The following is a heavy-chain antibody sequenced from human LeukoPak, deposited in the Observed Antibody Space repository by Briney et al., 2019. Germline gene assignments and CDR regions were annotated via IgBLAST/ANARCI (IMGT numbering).Heavy chain of an antibody. Sequence: SETLSLTCAVSGGSISSYYWSWIRQPPGKGLEWIGYIYYSGSTNYNPSLKSRVTISVDTSKNQFSLKLSSVTAADTAVYYCARDRVVVTAIPSSPLPLPSFWFDYWYFDLWGRGTLVTVSS. CDR2: IYYSGST. CDR1: GGSISSYY. CDR3: ARDRVVVTAIPSSPLPLPSFWFDYWYFDL. D-gene: IGHD2-21*02. J-gene: IGHJ2*01. V-gene: IGHV4-59*01.